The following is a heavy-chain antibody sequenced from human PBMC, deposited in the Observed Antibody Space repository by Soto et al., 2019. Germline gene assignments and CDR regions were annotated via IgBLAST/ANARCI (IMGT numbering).Heavy chain of an antibody. V-gene: IGHV1-8*01. J-gene: IGHJ6*03. CDR1: GYTFTSYD. CDR2: MNPNSGNT. Sequence: ASVKVSCKASGYTFTSYDINWVRQATGQGLEWMGWMNPNSGNTGYAQKFQGRVTMTRNTSISTAYMELSSLRSEDTAVYYCARGRVASPPYYSYYMDVWGKGATVTVSS. CDR3: ARGRVASPPYYSYYMDV.